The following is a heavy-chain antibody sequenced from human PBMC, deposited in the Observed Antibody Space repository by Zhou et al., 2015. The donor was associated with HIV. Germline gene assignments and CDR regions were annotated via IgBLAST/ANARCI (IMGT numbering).Heavy chain of an antibody. D-gene: IGHD6-13*01. J-gene: IGHJ2*01. CDR2: ISAYNGNT. Sequence: QVQLVQSGAEVKKPGASVKVSCKASGYTFTSYGISWVRQAPGQGLEWMGWISAYNGNTNYAQKLQGRVTMTTDTSTSTAYMELRSLRSDDTAVYYCARAMAAAGTVSYWYFDLWGRGTLVTVSS. CDR1: GYTFTSYG. CDR3: ARAMAAAGTVSYWYFDL. V-gene: IGHV1-18*01.